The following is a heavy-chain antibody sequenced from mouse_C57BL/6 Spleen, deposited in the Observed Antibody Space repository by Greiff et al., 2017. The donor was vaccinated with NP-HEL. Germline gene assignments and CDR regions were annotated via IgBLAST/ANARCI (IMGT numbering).Heavy chain of an antibody. CDR1: GYTFTSYW. CDR3: ARGNWDVRTYYFDY. Sequence: VQLQQPGAELVKPGASVKLSCKASGYTFTSYWMQWVNQRPGQGLEWIGEIDPSDSYTNYNQKFKGKATLTVDTSSSTAYMQLSSLTSEDSAVYYCARGNWDVRTYYFDYWGQGTTLTVSS. J-gene: IGHJ2*01. CDR2: IDPSDSYT. D-gene: IGHD4-1*01. V-gene: IGHV1-50*01.